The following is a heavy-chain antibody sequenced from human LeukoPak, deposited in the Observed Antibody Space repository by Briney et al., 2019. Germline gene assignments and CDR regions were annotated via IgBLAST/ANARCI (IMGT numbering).Heavy chain of an antibody. Sequence: GGSLRLSCAASGFTVSSNYMSWVRQAPGKGLEWVSAISSTGGTAYYADSVKGRFTISRDNSKNTQYLQMNSLRAEDTAIYYCAKNGDRGAYCSGGSCYPYYYYNMDVWGKGTTVTISS. D-gene: IGHD2-15*01. CDR1: GFTVSSNY. CDR3: AKNGDRGAYCSGGSCYPYYYYNMDV. V-gene: IGHV3-23*01. CDR2: ISSTGGTA. J-gene: IGHJ6*03.